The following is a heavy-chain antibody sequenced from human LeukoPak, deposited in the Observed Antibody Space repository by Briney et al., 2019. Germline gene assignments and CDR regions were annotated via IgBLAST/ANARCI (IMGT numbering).Heavy chain of an antibody. J-gene: IGHJ6*02. Sequence: GGSLRLSCAASGFTFSSYWMSWVRQAPGKGLEWVANIKQDGSEKYYVDSVKGRFTISRDNAKNSLYLQMNSLRAEDTAVYYCARRRVGYSGYDLSGLGYYYYYGMDVWGQGTTVTVSS. CDR2: IKQDGSEK. V-gene: IGHV3-7*01. D-gene: IGHD5-12*01. CDR3: ARRRVGYSGYDLSGLGYYYYYGMDV. CDR1: GFTFSSYW.